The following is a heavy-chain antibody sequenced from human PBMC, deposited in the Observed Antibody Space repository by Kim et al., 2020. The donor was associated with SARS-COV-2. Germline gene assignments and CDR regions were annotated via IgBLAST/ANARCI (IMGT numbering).Heavy chain of an antibody. J-gene: IGHJ4*02. V-gene: IGHV3-48*03. D-gene: IGHD3-10*01. CDR1: GFTFSSYE. Sequence: GGSLRLSCAASGFTFSSYEMNWVRQAPGKGLEWVSYISSSGSTIYYADSVKGRFTISRDNAKNSLYLQMNSLRAEDTAVYYCARAQITMVRGVIIPPFDYWGQGTLVTVSS. CDR2: ISSSGSTI. CDR3: ARAQITMVRGVIIPPFDY.